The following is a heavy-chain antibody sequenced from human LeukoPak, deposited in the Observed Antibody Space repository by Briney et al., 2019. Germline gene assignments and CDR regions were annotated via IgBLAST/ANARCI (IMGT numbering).Heavy chain of an antibody. D-gene: IGHD3-10*01. CDR2: INHSGST. V-gene: IGHV4-34*01. Sequence: PSETLSLTCAVYGGSFSGYYWSWIRQPPGKGLEWIGEINHSGSTNYNPSLKSRVTISVDTSKNQFSLKLSSVTAADTAVYYCARGRRVRGVINYYYYYYGMDVWGQGTTVTVSS. CDR3: ARGRRVRGVINYYYYYYGMDV. J-gene: IGHJ6*02. CDR1: GGSFSGYY.